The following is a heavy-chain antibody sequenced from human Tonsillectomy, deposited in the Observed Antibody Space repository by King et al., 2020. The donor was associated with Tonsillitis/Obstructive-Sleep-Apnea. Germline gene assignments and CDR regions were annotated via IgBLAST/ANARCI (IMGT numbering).Heavy chain of an antibody. V-gene: IGHV1-69*01. CDR1: GGTFSSYA. J-gene: IGHJ6*03. CDR3: ARGWLPEYHYYYYMDV. D-gene: IGHD3-22*01. CDR2: IIPIFGTA. Sequence: QLVQSGAEVKKPGSSVKVSCKASGGTFSSYAISWVRQAPGQGLEWMGGIIPIFGTATYAQKFQGRVTITADESTSTAYIELSSLRSEDTAVYYCARGWLPEYHYYYYMDVWGKGTTVTVSS.